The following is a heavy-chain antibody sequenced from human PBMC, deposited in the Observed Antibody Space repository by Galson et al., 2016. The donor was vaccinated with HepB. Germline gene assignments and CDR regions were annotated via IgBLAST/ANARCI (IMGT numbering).Heavy chain of an antibody. V-gene: IGHV1-2*04. J-gene: IGHJ4*02. D-gene: IGHD6-19*01. CDR3: ARDRGLGGWHPYFDY. CDR2: INPNTGGT. CDR1: GYTFTGYY. Sequence: SVKVSCKASGYTFTGYYMHWVRQAPGQGLEWMGWINPNTGGTNYAQKFQGWVTMTRDTSISTAYMELSRLRSDDTAVYYCARDRGLGGWHPYFDYWGQGTLVTVSS.